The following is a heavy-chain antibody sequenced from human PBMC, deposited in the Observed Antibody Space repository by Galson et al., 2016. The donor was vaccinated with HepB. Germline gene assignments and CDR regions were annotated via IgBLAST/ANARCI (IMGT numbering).Heavy chain of an antibody. V-gene: IGHV1-2*02. Sequence: SVKVSCKASGYTFTDYYMHWVRQAPGQGFEWMGWINPISGGTNYAQKFQGRVTMTRDKSISTAYMELSRLTSDDTAIYYCASSVYHSSPTYYYYYGLDVWGKGTTVTVSS. CDR1: GYTFTDYY. J-gene: IGHJ6*04. CDR2: INPISGGT. CDR3: ASSVYHSSPTYYYYYGLDV. D-gene: IGHD6-13*01.